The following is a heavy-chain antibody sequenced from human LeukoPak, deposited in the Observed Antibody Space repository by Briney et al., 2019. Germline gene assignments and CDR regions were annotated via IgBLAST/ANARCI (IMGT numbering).Heavy chain of an antibody. J-gene: IGHJ4*02. Sequence: GGSLKLSCAASGFTFSNYAMSWARQAPGKGLEWVSAISGSGGSTYYADSVKGRFTISRDNSKNTLYLQMNSLRAEDTAVYFCARLTGGYYSIWGQGTLVTVPS. CDR2: ISGSGGST. CDR3: ARLTGGYYSI. CDR1: GFTFSNYA. D-gene: IGHD3-22*01. V-gene: IGHV3-23*01.